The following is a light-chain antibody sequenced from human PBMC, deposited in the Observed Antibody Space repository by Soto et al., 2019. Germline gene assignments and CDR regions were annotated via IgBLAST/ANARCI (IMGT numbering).Light chain of an antibody. CDR3: SSYTTSSTVV. CDR1: SSDVGGYNY. J-gene: IGLJ2*01. CDR2: DVN. V-gene: IGLV2-14*03. Sequence: QAVLTQPASVSGSPGQSITISCTGTSSDVGGYNYVSWYQHHPGKAPKLMIFDVNYRPSGVSNRFSGSKSGNTASLTISGLQAEDEADYYCSSYTTSSTVVFGGGTKLTVL.